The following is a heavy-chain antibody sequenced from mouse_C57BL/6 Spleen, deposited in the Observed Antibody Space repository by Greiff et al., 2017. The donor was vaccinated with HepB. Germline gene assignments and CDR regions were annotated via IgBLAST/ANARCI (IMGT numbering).Heavy chain of an antibody. CDR3: ARWEGYGYDDYAMDY. D-gene: IGHD2-2*01. V-gene: IGHV1-82*01. CDR1: GYAFSSSW. J-gene: IGHJ4*01. Sequence: VKLMESGPELVKPGASVKISCKASGYAFSSSWMNWVKQRPGKGLEWIGRIYPGDGDTNYNGKFKGKATLTADKSSSTAYMQLSSLTSEDSAVYCCARWEGYGYDDYAMDYWGQGTSVTVSS. CDR2: IYPGDGDT.